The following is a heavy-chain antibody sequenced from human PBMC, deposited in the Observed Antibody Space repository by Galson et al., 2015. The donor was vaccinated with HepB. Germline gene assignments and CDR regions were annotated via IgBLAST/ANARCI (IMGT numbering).Heavy chain of an antibody. Sequence: SVKVSCKASGGTFSSYAISWVRQAPGHGLEWMGGIIPIFGTANYAQKFQGRVTITADKSTSTAYMELSSLRSEDTAVYYCARDRRDQNVDTAVVFDYWGQGTLVTVSS. CDR3: ARDRRDQNVDTAVVFDY. CDR2: IIPIFGTA. V-gene: IGHV1-69*06. J-gene: IGHJ4*02. CDR1: GGTFSSYA. D-gene: IGHD5-18*01.